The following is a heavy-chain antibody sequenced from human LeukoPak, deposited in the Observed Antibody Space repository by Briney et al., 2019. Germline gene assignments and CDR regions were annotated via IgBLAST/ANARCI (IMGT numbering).Heavy chain of an antibody. Sequence: ASVKVSCKASGYTFSGYYMHRVRQAPGQGLEWMGWTNPNSGGTNYAQKFQGRVTMTRDTSISTAYMELSRLRSDDTAVYYCARVVANYYDSSGYKGTLDYWGQGTLVTVSS. CDR2: TNPNSGGT. V-gene: IGHV1-2*02. D-gene: IGHD3-22*01. J-gene: IGHJ4*02. CDR1: GYTFSGYY. CDR3: ARVVANYYDSSGYKGTLDY.